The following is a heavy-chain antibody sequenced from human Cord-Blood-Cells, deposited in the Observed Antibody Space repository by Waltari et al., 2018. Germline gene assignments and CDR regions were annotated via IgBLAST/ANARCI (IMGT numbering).Heavy chain of an antibody. V-gene: IGHV4-34*01. J-gene: IGHJ6*02. CDR3: ARARGRTYYDFWSG. CDR2: LNHSGRT. CDR1: GGSFSGYY. D-gene: IGHD3-3*01. Sequence: QVQLQQWGAGLLKPSETLSLTCAVYGGSFSGYYWSWIRQPPGKGLEGIGELNHSGRTNYNPSLKSGVTISVDTSKNQFSLKLSAVTAADTAVYYCARARGRTYYDFWSGWGQGTTVTVSS.